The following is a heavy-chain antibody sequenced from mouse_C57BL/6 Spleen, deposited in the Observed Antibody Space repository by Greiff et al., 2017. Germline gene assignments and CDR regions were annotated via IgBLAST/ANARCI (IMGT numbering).Heavy chain of an antibody. J-gene: IGHJ1*03. D-gene: IGHD1-1*01. CDR2: IDPETGGT. Sequence: QVQLKESGAELVRPGASVTLSCKASGYTFTDYEMHWVKQTPVHGLEWIGAIDPETGGTAYNQKFKGKAILTADKSSSTAYMELRSLTSEDSAVYYCTRGDYGSSYWYLDVWGTGTTVTVSS. CDR1: GYTFTDYE. V-gene: IGHV1-15*01. CDR3: TRGDYGSSYWYLDV.